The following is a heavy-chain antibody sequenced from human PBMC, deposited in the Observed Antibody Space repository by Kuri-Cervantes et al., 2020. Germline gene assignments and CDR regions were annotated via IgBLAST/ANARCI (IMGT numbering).Heavy chain of an antibody. CDR2: IYTSGST. CDR1: GGSISSYY. D-gene: IGHD5-18*01. J-gene: IGHJ6*03. Sequence: GSLRLSCTVSGGSISSYYWSWIRQPAGKGLEWIGRIYTSGSTNYNPSLKSRVTISVDKSKNQFSLKLRSVTAADTAVYYCARVTRRRGYSYGQPEDYYYYYMDVWGKGTTVTVSS. CDR3: ARVTRRRGYSYGQPEDYYYYYMDV. V-gene: IGHV4-4*07.